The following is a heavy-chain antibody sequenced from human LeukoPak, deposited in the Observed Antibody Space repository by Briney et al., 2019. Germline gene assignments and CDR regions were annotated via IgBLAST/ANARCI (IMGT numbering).Heavy chain of an antibody. CDR2: ISAYNGNT. D-gene: IGHD5-18*01. J-gene: IGHJ3*02. V-gene: IGHV1-18*01. CDR3: ARELYSYGQLDAFDI. CDR1: GYTFTSYG. Sequence: ASVKVSCKASGYTFTSYGISWVRQAPGQGLEWMGWISAYNGNTNYAQKLQGRVTVTTDTSTSTAYMELRSLRSDDTAVYYCARELYSYGQLDAFDIWGQGTMVTVSS.